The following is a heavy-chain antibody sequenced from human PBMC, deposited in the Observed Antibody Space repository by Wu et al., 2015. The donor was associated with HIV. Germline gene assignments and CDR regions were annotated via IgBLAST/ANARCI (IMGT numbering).Heavy chain of an antibody. V-gene: IGHV1-69*05. CDR1: GDTFTSYA. CDR2: IIPLFGTT. CDR3: ARNTDSVATSLYSLGV. D-gene: IGHD5-12*01. J-gene: IGHJ6*02. Sequence: QVQLVQFGAGVKKPGSSVKVSCKASGDTFTSYAISWVRQAPGQGPEWMGGIIPLFGTTKHAQKFQDRVTITTDESTSTVYMELTSLRSEDTAIYYCARNTDSVATSLYSLGVWGQGTTVSVSS.